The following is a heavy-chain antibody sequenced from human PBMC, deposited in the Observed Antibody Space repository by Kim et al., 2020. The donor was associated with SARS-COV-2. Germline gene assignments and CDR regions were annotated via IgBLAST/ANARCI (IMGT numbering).Heavy chain of an antibody. CDR1: GFTFSSYG. V-gene: IGHV3-30*18. CDR3: AKGGLLWFVELLDSPRV. J-gene: IGHJ4*02. Sequence: GGSLRLSCAASGFTFSSYGMHWVRQAPGKGLEWVAVISYDGSNKYYADSVKGRFTISRDNSKNTLYLQMNSLRAEDTAVYYCAKGGLLWFVELLDSPRVWGQGTLVTVSS. CDR2: ISYDGSNK. D-gene: IGHD3-10*01.